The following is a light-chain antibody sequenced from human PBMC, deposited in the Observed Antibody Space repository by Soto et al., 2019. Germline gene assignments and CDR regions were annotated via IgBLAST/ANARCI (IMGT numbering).Light chain of an antibody. V-gene: IGKV3-11*01. CDR1: QSVSSY. CDR3: QQRSNWLRGIT. CDR2: DAS. J-gene: IGKJ5*01. Sequence: EIVLTQSPATLSLSPGERATLSCRASQSVSSYLAWYQQKTGQAPRLLIYDASNRATGIPARFSGSGSGTDFTLTISSLEPEDFAVYYCQQRSNWLRGITFGQGTRLEIK.